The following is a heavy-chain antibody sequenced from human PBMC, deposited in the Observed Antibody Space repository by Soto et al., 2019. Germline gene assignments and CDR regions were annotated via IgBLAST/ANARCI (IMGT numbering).Heavy chain of an antibody. V-gene: IGHV4-59*01. CDR1: GASISSYY. CDR3: ARDSTPSL. CDR2: VYYSGST. J-gene: IGHJ4*02. Sequence: SETLSLTCTVSGASISSYYWSWIRQPPGKGLEWIGYVYYSGSTNYNPSLKSRVTISVDTSKNQFSLKLSSVTAADTAMYYCARDSTPSLWGQGTLVTVSS.